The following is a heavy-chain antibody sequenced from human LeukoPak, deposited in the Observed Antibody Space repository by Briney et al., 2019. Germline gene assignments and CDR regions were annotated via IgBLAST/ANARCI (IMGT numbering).Heavy chain of an antibody. CDR2: ISSSSSYI. V-gene: IGHV3-21*01. Sequence: GGSLRLSRAASGFTFSSYSMNWVRQAPGKGLEWVSSISSSSSYIYYADSVKGRFTISRDNAKNSLYLQMNSLRAEDTAVYYCARLDSSSSGYFDYWGQGTLVTVSS. CDR3: ARLDSSSSGYFDY. D-gene: IGHD6-6*01. CDR1: GFTFSSYS. J-gene: IGHJ4*02.